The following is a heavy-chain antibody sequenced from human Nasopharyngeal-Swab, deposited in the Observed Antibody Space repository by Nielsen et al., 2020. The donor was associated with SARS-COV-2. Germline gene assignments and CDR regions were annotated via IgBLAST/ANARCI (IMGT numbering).Heavy chain of an antibody. CDR2: VSGTGHTT. CDR1: GSAFSDYY. CDR3: AKDRYCSGGACYFSGFDY. J-gene: IGHJ4*02. V-gene: IGHV3-23*01. Sequence: GESLKISCAASGSAFSDYYMKWVRQAPGKGLEWVSSVSGTGHTTKHTDSVKGLFTISRDNSEKKVYLEMHSLRAEDTAVYYCAKDRYCSGGACYFSGFDYWGLGTLVTVSS. D-gene: IGHD2-15*01.